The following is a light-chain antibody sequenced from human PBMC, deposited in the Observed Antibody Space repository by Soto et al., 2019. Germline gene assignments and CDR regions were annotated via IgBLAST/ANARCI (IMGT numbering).Light chain of an antibody. Sequence: QSALTQPPSASGSPGQSVTISCTGTSSDVGDYNYVSWYQQHPGKAPKFIIYDVTKRPSGVPDRFSGSKSGNTASLTVSGLQAEDEADYYCSSYAGNNNLVFGGGTKVTVL. CDR1: SSDVGDYNY. J-gene: IGLJ3*02. CDR3: SSYAGNNNLV. V-gene: IGLV2-8*01. CDR2: DVT.